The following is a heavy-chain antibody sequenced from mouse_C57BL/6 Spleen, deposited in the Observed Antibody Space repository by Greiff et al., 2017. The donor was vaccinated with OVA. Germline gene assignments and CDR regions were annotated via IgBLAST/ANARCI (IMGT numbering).Heavy chain of an antibody. D-gene: IGHD2-5*01. J-gene: IGHJ1*03. Sequence: EVQVVESGPELVKPGASVKMSCKASGYTFTSYVMHWVKQKPGHGLEWIGYIYPYNDGTKYNEKFKGKATLTSDKSSSTAYMELSSLTSEDSAVYYCARGYYSNPYWYFDVWGTGTTVTVSS. V-gene: IGHV1-14*01. CDR2: IYPYNDGT. CDR3: ARGYYSNPYWYFDV. CDR1: GYTFTSYV.